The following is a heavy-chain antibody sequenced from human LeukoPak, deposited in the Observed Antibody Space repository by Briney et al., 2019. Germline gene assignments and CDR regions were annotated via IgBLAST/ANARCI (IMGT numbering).Heavy chain of an antibody. CDR1: GGTFSSYA. CDR2: IIPIFGTA. D-gene: IGHD3-10*01. Sequence: GASVKVSRKASGGTFSSYAISWVRQAPGQGLEWMGGIIPIFGTANYAQKFQGRVTITTDESTSTAYMELSSLRSEDTAVYYCARGPRAGPWDYWGQGTLVTVSS. V-gene: IGHV1-69*05. J-gene: IGHJ4*02. CDR3: ARGPRAGPWDY.